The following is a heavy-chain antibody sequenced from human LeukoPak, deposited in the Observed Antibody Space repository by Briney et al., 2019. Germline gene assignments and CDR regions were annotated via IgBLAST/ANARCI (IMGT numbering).Heavy chain of an antibody. Sequence: GASVKVSCMPSGYTFTSYGISWVRQAPEQGREWMGWISAYNGNTNYTQKLEGRVTMTTEPSTSTTYMELERLRWDDTAVYFCARDWGEVPLWYWGEGALVTVSS. V-gene: IGHV1-18*01. J-gene: IGHJ4*02. CDR3: ARDWGEVPLWY. CDR1: GYTFTSYG. D-gene: IGHD3-16*02. CDR2: ISAYNGNT.